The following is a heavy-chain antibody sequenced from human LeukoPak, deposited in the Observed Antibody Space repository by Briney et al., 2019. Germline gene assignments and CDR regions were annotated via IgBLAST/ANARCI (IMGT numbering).Heavy chain of an antibody. D-gene: IGHD2-21*02. CDR3: ARGAYCGGDCYYNWFDP. CDR2: INHSGST. V-gene: IGHV4-34*01. CDR1: GGSFSGYY. J-gene: IGHJ5*02. Sequence: SETQFLTCAVYGGSFSGYYWSWIRQPPGKGLEWIGEINHSGSTNYNPSLKSRVTISVDTSKNQFSLKLSSVTAADTAVYYCARGAYCGGDCYYNWFDPWGQGTLVTVSS.